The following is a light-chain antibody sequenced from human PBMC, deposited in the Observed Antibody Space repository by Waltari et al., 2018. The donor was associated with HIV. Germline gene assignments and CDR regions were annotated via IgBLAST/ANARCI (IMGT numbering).Light chain of an antibody. V-gene: IGLV2-14*01. Sequence: QSALTQPASVSASPGQSVTISCTATTSDFGPCNFVSWYQHHPANAPKLLIYCDTSRPSGVPPRFSGSRSGNTASLTISGLRAEDEAVYYCSTHTGSDTLAFGGGTKLTVL. CDR3: STHTGSDTLA. CDR2: CDT. J-gene: IGLJ2*01. CDR1: TSDFGPCNF.